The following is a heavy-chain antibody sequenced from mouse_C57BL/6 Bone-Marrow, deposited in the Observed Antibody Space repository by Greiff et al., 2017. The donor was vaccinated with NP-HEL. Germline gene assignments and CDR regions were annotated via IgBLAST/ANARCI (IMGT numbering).Heavy chain of an antibody. CDR1: GYTFTDYY. D-gene: IGHD1-1*01. V-gene: IGHV1-76*01. CDR2: IYPGSGNT. Sequence: QVQLQQSGAELVRPGASVKLSCKASGYTFTDYYINWVKQRPGQGLEWIARIYPGSGNTYYNEKFKGKATLTAEKSSSTAYMQLSSLTSEDSAVYICALCYYYGRRYFDNWGQGTTLTVSS. CDR3: ALCYYYGRRYFDN. J-gene: IGHJ2*01.